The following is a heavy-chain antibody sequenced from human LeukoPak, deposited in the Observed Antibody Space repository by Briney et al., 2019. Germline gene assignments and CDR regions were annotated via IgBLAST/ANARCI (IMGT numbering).Heavy chain of an antibody. Sequence: SETLSLTCTVSGGSISSYYWTWIRQPPGKGLEQLGYISHSGSTNYNPSLKSRVTISIDTSKNQFSLKLSSVTAADTAVYYCARGRYDYVWGSYRHDSIPHGYWGQGTLVTVSS. CDR1: GGSISSYY. V-gene: IGHV4-59*12. J-gene: IGHJ4*02. CDR2: ISHSGST. CDR3: ARGRYDYVWGSYRHDSIPHGY. D-gene: IGHD3-16*02.